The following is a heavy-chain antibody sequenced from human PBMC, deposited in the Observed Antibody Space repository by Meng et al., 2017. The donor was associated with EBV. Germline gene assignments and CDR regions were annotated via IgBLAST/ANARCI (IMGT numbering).Heavy chain of an antibody. CDR3: ARETSGYDFNWFDP. CDR1: GYTFTSYG. D-gene: IGHD5-12*01. J-gene: IGHJ5*02. CDR2: ISAYNGNT. Sequence: GQLVESGADVKKPGASVKVSCKASGYTFTSYGISWVRQAPGQGLEWMGWISAYNGNTNYAQKLQGRVTMTTDTSTSTAYMELRSLRSDDTAVYYCARETSGYDFNWFDPWGQGTLVTVSS. V-gene: IGHV1-18*01.